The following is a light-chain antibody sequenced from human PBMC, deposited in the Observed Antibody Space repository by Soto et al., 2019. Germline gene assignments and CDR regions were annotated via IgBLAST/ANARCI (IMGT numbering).Light chain of an antibody. Sequence: DIQMTQSPSSLSGSVGDIVTITCRASQSIDTYLNWYQQKPGKAPKFLIYAASSLRSGVPSRFSGGGSGTDFTLTISSLQPEDFATYYCQQSHSTPLLFGQGTKVDIK. CDR2: AAS. CDR1: QSIDTY. J-gene: IGKJ1*01. V-gene: IGKV1-39*01. CDR3: QQSHSTPLL.